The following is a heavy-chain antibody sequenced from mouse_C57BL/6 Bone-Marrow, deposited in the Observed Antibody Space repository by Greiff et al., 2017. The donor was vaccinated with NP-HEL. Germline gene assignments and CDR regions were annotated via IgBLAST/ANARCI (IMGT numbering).Heavy chain of an antibody. CDR2: IWTGGGT. J-gene: IGHJ1*03. D-gene: IGHD1-1*01. V-gene: IGHV2-9-1*01. CDR1: GFSLTSYA. CDR3: ARIPLITTVVRYFDV. Sequence: VKLMESGPGLVAPSQSLSITCTVSGFSLTSYAISWVRQPPGKGLEWLGVIWTGGGTNYNSALKSRLSISKDNSKSQVFLKMNSLQTDDTARYYCARIPLITTVVRYFDVWGTGTTVTVSS.